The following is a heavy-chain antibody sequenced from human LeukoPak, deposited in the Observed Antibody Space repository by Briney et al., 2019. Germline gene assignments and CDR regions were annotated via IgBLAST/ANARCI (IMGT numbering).Heavy chain of an antibody. J-gene: IGHJ4*02. CDR2: IYYSGST. CDR1: GGSISSYY. D-gene: IGHD4-4*01. V-gene: IGHV4-59*01. Sequence: SETLSLTCTVSGGSISSYYWSWIRQPPGKGLEWIGYIYYSGSTNYNPSLKSRVTIPVDTSKSQFSLKLSSVTAADTAVYYCARVGRDYSNYLDYWGQGTLVTVSS. CDR3: ARVGRDYSNYLDY.